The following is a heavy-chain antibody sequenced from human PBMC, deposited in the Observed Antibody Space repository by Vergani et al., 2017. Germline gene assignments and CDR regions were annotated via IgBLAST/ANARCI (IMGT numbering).Heavy chain of an antibody. CDR3: ATPYYYDSSGYLY. CDR2: ISGSGGST. Sequence: EVQLVETGGGLIQPGGSLRLSCAASGFTVSSNYMSWVRQAPGKGLEWVSAISGSGGSTYYADSVKGRFTISRDNSKNTLYLQMNSLRAEDTAVHYCATPYYYDSSGYLYWGQGTLVTVSS. J-gene: IGHJ4*02. CDR1: GFTVSSNY. V-gene: IGHV3-23*04. D-gene: IGHD3-22*01.